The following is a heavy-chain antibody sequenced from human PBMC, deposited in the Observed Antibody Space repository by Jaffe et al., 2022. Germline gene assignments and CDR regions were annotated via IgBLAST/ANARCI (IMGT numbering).Heavy chain of an antibody. D-gene: IGHD6-13*01. CDR2: ISGAGDST. Sequence: EAQLLESGGGLVQPGGSLRLSCAASGFTFSSYAMSWVRQAPGRGLEWVSSISGAGDSTYYADSVKGRFTISRDNSKNTLYLQMNSLSAEDTAVYYCAKRPLAPGAYYFDCWGQGTLVTVSS. CDR1: GFTFSSYA. J-gene: IGHJ4*02. CDR3: AKRPLAPGAYYFDC. V-gene: IGHV3-23*01.